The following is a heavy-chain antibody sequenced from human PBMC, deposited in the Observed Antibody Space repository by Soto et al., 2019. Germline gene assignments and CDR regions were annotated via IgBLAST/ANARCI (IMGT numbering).Heavy chain of an antibody. V-gene: IGHV4-59*08. J-gene: IGHJ4*02. CDR1: GVSISNYY. Sequence: QVQLQESGPGLVKPSETLSLTCTVAGVSISNYYWTWIRQHPGKGLEWIGYIYYSGSTNYNPSLRSPVTISVDTSKNQFSLKLSSVTAADTAVYYCARLGSTSSFGYWGQGTLVTVSS. CDR3: ARLGSTSSFGY. CDR2: IYYSGST. D-gene: IGHD3-3*01.